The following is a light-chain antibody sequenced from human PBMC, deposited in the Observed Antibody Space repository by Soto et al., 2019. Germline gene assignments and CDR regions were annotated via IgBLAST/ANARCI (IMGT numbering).Light chain of an antibody. CDR3: SSYTGYSTSVI. J-gene: IGLJ2*01. V-gene: IGLV2-14*01. CDR1: DSDIGGYNY. CDR2: DVS. Sequence: QSALTQPASVSGSPGQSITISCTGTDSDIGGYNYVSWYQQHPGKAPKLMIYDVSNRPSGVSNRFSGSKSGNTASLTISGLQAEDEADYYCSSYTGYSTSVIFGGGTKLTVL.